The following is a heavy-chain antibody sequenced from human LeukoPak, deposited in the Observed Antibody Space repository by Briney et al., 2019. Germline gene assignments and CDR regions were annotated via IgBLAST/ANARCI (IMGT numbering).Heavy chain of an antibody. D-gene: IGHD2-2*01. J-gene: IGHJ2*01. Sequence: ASVKVSCKASGYTFTSYGISWVRQAPGQGLEWMGWISAYNGNTNYAQKLQGRVTMTTDTSTSTAYMELRSLRSDDTAVYYCARELEYCSSTSCSRYFDLWGRGTLVTVSS. V-gene: IGHV1-18*01. CDR1: GYTFTSYG. CDR2: ISAYNGNT. CDR3: ARELEYCSSTSCSRYFDL.